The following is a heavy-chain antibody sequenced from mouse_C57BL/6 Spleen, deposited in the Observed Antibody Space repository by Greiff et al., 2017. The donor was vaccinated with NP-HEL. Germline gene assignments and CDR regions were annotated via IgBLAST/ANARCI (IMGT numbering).Heavy chain of an antibody. Sequence: EVQRVESGEGLVKPGGSLKLSCAASGFTFSSYAMSWVRQTPEKRLEWVAYISSGGDYIYYADTVKGRFTISRDNARNTLYLQMSSLKSEDTAMYYCTRERSNHYYAMDYWGQGTSVTVSS. CDR1: GFTFSSYA. J-gene: IGHJ4*01. D-gene: IGHD2-5*01. V-gene: IGHV5-9-1*02. CDR3: TRERSNHYYAMDY. CDR2: ISSGGDYI.